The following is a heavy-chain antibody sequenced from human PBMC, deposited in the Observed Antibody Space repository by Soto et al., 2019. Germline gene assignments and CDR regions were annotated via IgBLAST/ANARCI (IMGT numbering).Heavy chain of an antibody. CDR1: GASVSSSTYS. J-gene: IGHJ4*02. V-gene: IGHV4-39*01. D-gene: IGHD5-12*01. CDR3: ARRSGAFSVFDY. CDR2: IYSSENT. Sequence: SETLSLTCTVSGASVSSSTYSWGWIRQSPGQGLEWIGTIYSSENTYYNPSLLSRVTISVDTSKNEFSLKLSSVTAADTAVYYCARRSGAFSVFDYWGQGTLVSVSS.